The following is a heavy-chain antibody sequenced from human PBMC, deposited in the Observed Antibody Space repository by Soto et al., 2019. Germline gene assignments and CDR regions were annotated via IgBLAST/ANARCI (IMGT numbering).Heavy chain of an antibody. Sequence: ASVKVSCKASGYTFTSYYMHWVRQAPGQGLEWMGIINPSGGSTSYAQKFQGRVTMTRDTSTSTVYMELSSLRSDDTAVYYCARDLVQTVTTDDAFDIWGQGTMVTVSS. V-gene: IGHV1-46*01. J-gene: IGHJ3*02. D-gene: IGHD4-17*01. CDR2: INPSGGST. CDR1: GYTFTSYY. CDR3: ARDLVQTVTTDDAFDI.